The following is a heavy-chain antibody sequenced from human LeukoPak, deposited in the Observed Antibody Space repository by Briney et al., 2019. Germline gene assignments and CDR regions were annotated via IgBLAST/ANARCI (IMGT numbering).Heavy chain of an antibody. J-gene: IGHJ3*02. D-gene: IGHD4-17*01. CDR1: GFTFSSYA. Sequence: GGSLRLSCAASGFTFSSYAMSWVRQAPGKGLEWVSTISGSGGITYYADSVKGRFTLSRDTSKNTLYLQMNSLRAEDTAVYYCAQKRGTPVTTIDIWGQGTMVTVSS. V-gene: IGHV3-23*01. CDR2: ISGSGGIT. CDR3: AQKRGTPVTTIDI.